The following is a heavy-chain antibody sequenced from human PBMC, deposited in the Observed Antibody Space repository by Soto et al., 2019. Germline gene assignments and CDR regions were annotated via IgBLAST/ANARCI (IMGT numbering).Heavy chain of an antibody. J-gene: IGHJ6*02. V-gene: IGHV4-61*01. CDR1: GGSISSGYYY. CDR2: IYYSGST. Sequence: PSETLSLTCTVSGGSISSGYYYWSWIRQPPGKGLEWIGYIYYSGSTNYNPSLKSRVTISVDTSKNQFSLKLSSVTAADTAVYYCARDHQRELQTDYYYYGMDVWGQGTTVTVSS. CDR3: ARDHQRELQTDYYYYGMDV. D-gene: IGHD1-26*01.